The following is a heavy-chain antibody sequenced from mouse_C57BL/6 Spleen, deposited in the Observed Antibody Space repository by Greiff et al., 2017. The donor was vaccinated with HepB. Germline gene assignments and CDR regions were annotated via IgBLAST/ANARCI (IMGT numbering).Heavy chain of an antibody. CDR3: ARSRPTVYYAMDY. D-gene: IGHD1-1*01. V-gene: IGHV7-3*01. CDR2: IRNKANGYTT. CDR1: GFTFTDYY. Sequence: DVMLVESGGGLVQPGGSLSLSCAASGFTFTDYYMSWVRQPPGKALEWLGFIRNKANGYTTEYSASVKGRFTISRDNSQSILYLQMNALRAEDSATYYCARSRPTVYYAMDYWGQGTSVTVSS. J-gene: IGHJ4*01.